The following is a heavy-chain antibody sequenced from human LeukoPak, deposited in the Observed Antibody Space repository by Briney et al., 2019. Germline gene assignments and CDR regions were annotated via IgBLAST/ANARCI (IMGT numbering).Heavy chain of an antibody. Sequence: LAGGSLRLSCAASGFTFSSYSMNWVRQAPGKGLEWVSYISSSGSTIYYADSVKGRFTISRDNAKNSLYLQMNSLRAEDTAVYYCARDPYYGSGSWFDPWGQGTLVTVSS. CDR2: ISSSGSTI. CDR3: ARDPYYGSGSWFDP. V-gene: IGHV3-48*04. CDR1: GFTFSSYS. D-gene: IGHD3-10*01. J-gene: IGHJ5*02.